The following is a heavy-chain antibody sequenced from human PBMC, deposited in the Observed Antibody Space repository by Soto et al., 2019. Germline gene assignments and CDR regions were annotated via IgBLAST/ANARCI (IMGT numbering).Heavy chain of an antibody. J-gene: IGHJ6*02. D-gene: IGHD1-1*01. CDR2: IIPILGTP. CDR3: ARSEYTDLNFYASDV. Sequence: SVKVSCKSSGGTLNNYAISWVRQAPGQGLEWLGGIIPILGTPQYAQRFRGRATITADKSTDTVYLELSSDDTAVYYCARSEYTDLNFYASDVWGQGTPVTVSS. CDR1: GGTLNNYA. V-gene: IGHV1-69*06.